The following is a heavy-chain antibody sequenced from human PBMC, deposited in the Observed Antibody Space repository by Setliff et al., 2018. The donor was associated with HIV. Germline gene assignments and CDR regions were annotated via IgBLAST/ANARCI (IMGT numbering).Heavy chain of an antibody. D-gene: IGHD3-22*01. CDR3: ARCSSGYYWGSEYYYYGMDV. J-gene: IGHJ6*02. Sequence: GASVKVSCKASGGTFSTYAFIWVRQAPGLGLEWMGGIIPMLTTANYAQNFQGRVTITADESTGTAYMELSSLRSEDTATYYCARCSSGYYWGSEYYYYGMDVWGQGTTVTVSS. CDR2: IIPMLTTA. CDR1: GGTFSTYA. V-gene: IGHV1-69*13.